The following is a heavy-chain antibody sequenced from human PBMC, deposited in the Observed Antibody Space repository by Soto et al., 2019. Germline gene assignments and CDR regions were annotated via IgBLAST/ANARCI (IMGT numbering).Heavy chain of an antibody. D-gene: IGHD6-19*01. V-gene: IGHV1-18*04. CDR1: GYTFTSYG. CDR3: ARDVAVAHDALDI. CDR2: HSAYNGNT. J-gene: IGHJ3*02. Sequence: ASVKVSCKASGYTFTSYGISWVGRAPLQGLEWMGWHSAYNGNTNSVDKLQGRVTMTTDPSTRTGYMELRSVRSDDTAVYYCARDVAVAHDALDIWGQGTMVTVSS.